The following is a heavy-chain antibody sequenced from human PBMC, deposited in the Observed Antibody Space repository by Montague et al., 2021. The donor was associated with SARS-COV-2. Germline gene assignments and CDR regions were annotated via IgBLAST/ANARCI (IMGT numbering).Heavy chain of an antibody. CDR2: IYYSGST. Sequence: SETLSLTCTVSGGSISSSSYYWGWIRQPPGKGLEWIGSIYYSGSTYYNLSLKSRVTISVDTSKNQFSLKLSSVTAADTAVYYCARQDDILTGYYYYGMDVWGQGTTVTVSS. D-gene: IGHD3-9*01. J-gene: IGHJ6*02. CDR3: ARQDDILTGYYYYGMDV. V-gene: IGHV4-39*01. CDR1: GGSISSSSYY.